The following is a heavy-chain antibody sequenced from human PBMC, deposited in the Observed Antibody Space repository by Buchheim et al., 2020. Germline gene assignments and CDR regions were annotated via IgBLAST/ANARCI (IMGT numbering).Heavy chain of an antibody. CDR1: GASVSSGGYY. D-gene: IGHD3-3*01. CDR3: ARVYKSRLDFWSGYYADFDN. CDR2: IHDSGTT. Sequence: QVQLQESGPGLVRPPETLSLTCTVSGASVSSGGYYWDWIRQPPGKGLEWIGYIHDSGTTNYNPSLKSRVTISADTSKNQFSLKMNSVTAADTAVYYCARVYKSRLDFWSGYYADFDNWGQGTL. V-gene: IGHV4-61*08. J-gene: IGHJ4*02.